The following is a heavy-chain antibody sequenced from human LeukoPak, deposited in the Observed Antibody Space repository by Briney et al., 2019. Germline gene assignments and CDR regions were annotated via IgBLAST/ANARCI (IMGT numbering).Heavy chain of an antibody. CDR3: ARSRGVIWFFDY. D-gene: IGHD3-10*01. V-gene: IGHV3-30*07. CDR1: GITLSSYA. J-gene: IGHJ4*02. CDR2: ISSGGTDE. Sequence: GGSLRLSCAASGITLSSYAMHWVRQAPGKGLEWVSLISSGGTDEYYADSVKGRFTISRDNSKNTLYLQMNSLRAEDTAVYYCARSRGVIWFFDYWGQGTLVAVSS.